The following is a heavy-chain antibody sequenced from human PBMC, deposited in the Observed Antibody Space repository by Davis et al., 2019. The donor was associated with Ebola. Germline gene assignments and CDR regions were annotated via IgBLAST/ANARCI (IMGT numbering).Heavy chain of an antibody. CDR3: ANVDYGDYNNFMYFDY. CDR2: IHCDDDK. Sequence: SGPTQINPTHPLTLTCTFPGFSLSPSGVGVGWIRQPPGKTLEWLALIHCDDDKLHSPTLKSRLTITKETSKNQVVHTMTNMDPVDTDTYYCANVDYGDYNNFMYFDYWGQGTLVTVSS. J-gene: IGHJ4*02. CDR1: GFSLSPSGVG. V-gene: IGHV2-5*02. D-gene: IGHD4-17*01.